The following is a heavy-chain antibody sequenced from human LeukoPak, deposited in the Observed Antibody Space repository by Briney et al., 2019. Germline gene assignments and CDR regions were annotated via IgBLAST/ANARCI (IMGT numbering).Heavy chain of an antibody. CDR2: ISYDGTNK. CDR1: GFTFSRYG. CDR3: ARDQTYYYDSSGYLFDY. Sequence: GGSLRLSCAASGFTFSRYGMHWVRQAPGKGLEWVAVISYDGTNKYYADSVKGRFTISRDNSKNTLYLQMISLRAEDTAVYYCARDQTYYYDSSGYLFDYWGQGTLVTVSS. J-gene: IGHJ4*02. V-gene: IGHV3-30*03. D-gene: IGHD3-22*01.